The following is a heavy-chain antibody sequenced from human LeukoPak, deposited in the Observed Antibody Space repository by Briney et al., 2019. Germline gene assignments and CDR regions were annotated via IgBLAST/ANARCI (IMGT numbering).Heavy chain of an antibody. CDR2: LSARGDST. CDR3: AKRECSDNNCYFVN. D-gene: IGHD1-20*01. CDR1: GFTLSSYG. V-gene: IGHV3-23*01. J-gene: IGHJ4*02. Sequence: GGSLRLSCAASGFTLSSYGMGWVRQAPAKGLEWVSTLSARGDSTYYVDSVKGRFTISRDILKNTLYLQMDSLRAEDTAVYYCAKRECSDNNCYFVNWGQGTLVTVSS.